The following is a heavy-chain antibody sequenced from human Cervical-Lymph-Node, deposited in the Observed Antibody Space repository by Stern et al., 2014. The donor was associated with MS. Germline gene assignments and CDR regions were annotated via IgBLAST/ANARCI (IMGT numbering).Heavy chain of an antibody. V-gene: IGHV1-69*01. J-gene: IGHJ5*01. CDR2: LIPLFGAA. D-gene: IGHD2-21*02. CDR3: ARGAYCGGDCYWGWFDS. Sequence: VQLVESGAEVKRPGSSVTVSCKSSGDTFSDHSISWVRRAPGHGLEWVGGLIPLFGAADYAQMFQGRVTITADESTTTAYMELSSLRSEDTAMYYCARGAYCGGDCYWGWFDSWGQGTLVTVSS. CDR1: GDTFSDHS.